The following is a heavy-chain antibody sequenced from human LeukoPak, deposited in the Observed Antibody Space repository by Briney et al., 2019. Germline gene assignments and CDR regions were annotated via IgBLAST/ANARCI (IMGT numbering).Heavy chain of an antibody. CDR2: IYYSGST. D-gene: IGHD2-15*01. CDR3: ARDTPRYCSGGSCYRYWYFDY. V-gene: IGHV4-59*06. CDR1: GGSISSYY. Sequence: SETLSLTCTVSGGSISSYYWSWIRQHPGKGLEWIGYIYYSGSTYYNPSLKSRVTISVDTSKNQFSLKLSSVTAADTAVYYCARDTPRYCSGGSCYRYWYFDYWGQGTLVTVSS. J-gene: IGHJ4*02.